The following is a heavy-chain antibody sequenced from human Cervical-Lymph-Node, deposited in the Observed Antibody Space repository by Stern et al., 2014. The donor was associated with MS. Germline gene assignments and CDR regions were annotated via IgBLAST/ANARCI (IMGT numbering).Heavy chain of an antibody. J-gene: IGHJ4*02. Sequence: EVXXVESGAELKKPGESLKISCKASGYNFVKYWIGWVRQMPGKGLEWMGRVFTGDSDTKYSPSFEGHVAFSADKSINTAYLQWSSLEASDXXMXYXXXRTVAGSDFWGQGTLVTVSS. D-gene: IGHD6-19*01. V-gene: IGHV5-51*01. CDR1: GYNFVKYW. CDR2: VFTGDSDT. CDR3: XXRTVAGSDF.